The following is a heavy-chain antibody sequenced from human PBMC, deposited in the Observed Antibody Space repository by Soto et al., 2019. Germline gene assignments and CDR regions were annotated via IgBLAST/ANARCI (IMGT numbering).Heavy chain of an antibody. CDR2: IYYSGST. D-gene: IGHD6-19*01. CDR1: GGSISSGGYY. V-gene: IGHV4-31*03. Sequence: SETLSLTCTVSGGSISSGGYYWSWIRQHPGKGLEWIGYIYYSGSTYYNPSLKSRVTISVDTSKNQFSLKLSSVTAADTAVYYCAREFIAVAGLLDYWGQGTLVTVSS. J-gene: IGHJ4*02. CDR3: AREFIAVAGLLDY.